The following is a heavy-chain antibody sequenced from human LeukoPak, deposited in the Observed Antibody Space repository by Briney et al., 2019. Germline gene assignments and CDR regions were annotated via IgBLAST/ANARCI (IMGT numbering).Heavy chain of an antibody. D-gene: IGHD1-26*01. J-gene: IGHJ6*03. V-gene: IGHV1-18*01. Sequence: ASVKVSCKASGYTFTSYGISWVRQAPGQGLEWMGWISAYNGNTNYAQKFQGRVTMTRDTSISTAYMELSRLRSDDTAVYYCARDRGGGSYPSYYYYYYMDVWGKGTTVTVSS. CDR3: ARDRGGGSYPSYYYYYYMDV. CDR1: GYTFTSYG. CDR2: ISAYNGNT.